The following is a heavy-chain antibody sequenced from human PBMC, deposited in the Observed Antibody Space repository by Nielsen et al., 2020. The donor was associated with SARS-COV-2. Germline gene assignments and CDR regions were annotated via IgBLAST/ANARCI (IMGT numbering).Heavy chain of an antibody. V-gene: IGHV2-5*02. D-gene: IGHD2-15*01. CDR1: GFSLSTSGVG. CDR2: IYWDDDK. J-gene: IGHJ3*02. Sequence: SGPTLVKPTQTLTLTCTFSGFSLSTSGVGVGWIRPPPGKALEWLALIYWDDDKRYSPSLKSRLTITKDTSKNQVVLTMTNMDPVDTATYYCAHSPDCSGGSCYSVRGAFDIWGQGTMVTVSS. CDR3: AHSPDCSGGSCYSVRGAFDI.